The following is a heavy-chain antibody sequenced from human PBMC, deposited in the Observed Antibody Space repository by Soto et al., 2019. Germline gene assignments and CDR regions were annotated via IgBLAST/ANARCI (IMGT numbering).Heavy chain of an antibody. CDR1: GGSFSGYY. Sequence: PSETLSLTCVVYGGSFSGYYWSWIRQSPGKGLEWSGGINHRGSTNYNPSLESRVTISVDTSKNQFSLKLPSVTAADTAMYYCARDGFCTSTTCRVGNWFDPWGQGTMVTVSS. J-gene: IGHJ5*02. V-gene: IGHV4-34*01. D-gene: IGHD2-2*01. CDR3: ARDGFCTSTTCRVGNWFDP. CDR2: INHRGST.